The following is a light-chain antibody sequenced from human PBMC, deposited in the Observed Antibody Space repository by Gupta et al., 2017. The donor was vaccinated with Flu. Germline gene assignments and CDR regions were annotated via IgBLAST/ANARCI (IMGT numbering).Light chain of an antibody. Sequence: TLGQTASIYCRASQSRGDSDGKTYLNWFQQRQGQAPRRLIYKISNRDAGVADRFSGSGSGTDLTLKISSGEAEDIGGYFCRQGTHWPPFTFGQGTKVEIK. CDR1: QSRGDSDGKTY. CDR2: KIS. J-gene: IGKJ2*01. V-gene: IGKV2-30*01. CDR3: RQGTHWPPFT.